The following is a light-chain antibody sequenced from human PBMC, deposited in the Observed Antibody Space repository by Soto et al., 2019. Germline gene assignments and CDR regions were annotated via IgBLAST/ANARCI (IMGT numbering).Light chain of an antibody. CDR3: QQYGSSPLT. V-gene: IGKV3D-20*01. Sequence: IVLPQTRPTLSLSPEERATLSCGASQSVSRRSLAWYQQKPGLAPRLLIYDASTRATGIPDRFSGSGSGTDFTLTISRLEPEDFAVYYCQQYGSSPLTFGQGARLEIK. J-gene: IGKJ5*01. CDR1: QSVSRRS. CDR2: DAS.